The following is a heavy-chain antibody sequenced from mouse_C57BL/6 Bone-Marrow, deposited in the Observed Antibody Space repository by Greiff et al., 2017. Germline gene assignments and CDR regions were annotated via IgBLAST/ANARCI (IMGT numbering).Heavy chain of an antibody. CDR3: QGYGFAY. CDR1: GFTFSSYT. CDR2: ISGGGGNT. D-gene: IGHD2-2*01. Sequence: EVMLVESRGGLVKPGGSLKLSCAASGFTFSSYTMSWVRQTPEKRLEWVATISGGGGNTYYPDSVKGRFTISRDNAKNTLYLQMSSLRSEDTALYYCQGYGFAYWGQGTLVTVSA. J-gene: IGHJ3*01. V-gene: IGHV5-9*01.